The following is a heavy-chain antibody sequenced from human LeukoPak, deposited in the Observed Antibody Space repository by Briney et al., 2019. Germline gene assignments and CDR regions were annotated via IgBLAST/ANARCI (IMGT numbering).Heavy chain of an antibody. CDR2: ISSSSSTI. J-gene: IGHJ3*02. V-gene: IGHV3-48*04. D-gene: IGHD2-8*02. Sequence: QTGGFLRLSCAASGFTFSSYSTNWVRQAPGKGLEWVSYISSSSSTIYYADSVKGRFTISRDNAKNSLYLQMNSLRAEDTAVYYCARLVAFDIWGQGTMVTVSS. CDR1: GFTFSSYS. CDR3: ARLVAFDI.